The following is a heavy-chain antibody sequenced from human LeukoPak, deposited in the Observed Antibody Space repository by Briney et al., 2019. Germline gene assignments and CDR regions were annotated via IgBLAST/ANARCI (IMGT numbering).Heavy chain of an antibody. D-gene: IGHD7-27*01. CDR3: ARDLLKLGLDY. V-gene: IGHV1-18*01. J-gene: IGHJ4*02. CDR2: ISAYNGNT. CDR1: GGTFSSYA. Sequence: ASVKVSCKASGGTFSSYAISWVRQAPGQGLEWMGWISAYNGNTNYAQKLQGRVTMTTDTSTSTAYMELRSLRSDDTAVYYCARDLLKLGLDYWGQGTLVTVST.